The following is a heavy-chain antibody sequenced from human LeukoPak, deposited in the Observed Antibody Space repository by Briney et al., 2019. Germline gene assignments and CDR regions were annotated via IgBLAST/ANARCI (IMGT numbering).Heavy chain of an antibody. D-gene: IGHD3-9*01. CDR1: GFTFSSYS. V-gene: IGHV3-21*01. CDR2: ISSSSSYI. CDR3: ARIDILTAFDY. Sequence: GGSLRLSCAASGFTFSSYSMNRVRQAPGKGLEWVSSISSSSSYIYYADSVKGRFTISRDNAKNSLYLQMNSLRAEDTAVYYCARIDILTAFDYWGQGTLVTVSS. J-gene: IGHJ4*02.